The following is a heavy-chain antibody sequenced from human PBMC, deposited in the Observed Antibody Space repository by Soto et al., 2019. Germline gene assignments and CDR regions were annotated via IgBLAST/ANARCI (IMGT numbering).Heavy chain of an antibody. Sequence: SETLSLTCTVSGGSISSSSYYWGWIRQPPGKGLEWIGSIYYSGSTYYNPSLKSRVTISVDTSKNQFSLKLSSVTAADTAVYYCARSIIFYFDSSRIHWFLPWGQGILVTV. D-gene: IGHD3-22*01. CDR2: IYYSGST. CDR3: ARSIIFYFDSSRIHWFLP. CDR1: GGSISSSSYY. V-gene: IGHV4-39*01. J-gene: IGHJ5*02.